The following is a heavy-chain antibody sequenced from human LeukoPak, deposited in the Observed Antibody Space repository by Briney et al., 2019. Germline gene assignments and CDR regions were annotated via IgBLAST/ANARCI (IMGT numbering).Heavy chain of an antibody. J-gene: IGHJ4*02. CDR3: ARGTYSSGWYVVVAFDY. Sequence: GSLRLSCAASGFTFSSYEMNWVRQAPGKGLEWVSYISSSGSTIYYADSVKGRFTISRDNAKNSLYLQMNSLRAEDTAVYYCARGTYSSGWYVVVAFDYWGQGTLVTVSS. CDR2: ISSSGSTI. D-gene: IGHD6-19*01. CDR1: GFTFSSYE. V-gene: IGHV3-48*03.